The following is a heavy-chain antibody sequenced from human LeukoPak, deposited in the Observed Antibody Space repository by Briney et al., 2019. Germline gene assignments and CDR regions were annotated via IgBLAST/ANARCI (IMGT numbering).Heavy chain of an antibody. CDR2: ISAYNGNT. V-gene: IGHV1-18*01. CDR3: ARRGRGVASGYDY. Sequence: ASVKVSCKASGYSFTNYALNWVRQAPGQGLEWMGRISAYNGNTNYAQKLQGRVTMTTDTSTRTAYMELRSLRSDDTAVYYCARRGRGVASGYDYWGQGTLVTVSS. CDR1: GYSFTNYA. D-gene: IGHD3-3*01. J-gene: IGHJ4*02.